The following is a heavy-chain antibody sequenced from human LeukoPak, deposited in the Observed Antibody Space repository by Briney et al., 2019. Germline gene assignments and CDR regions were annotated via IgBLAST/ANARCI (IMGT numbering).Heavy chain of an antibody. J-gene: IGHJ6*03. D-gene: IGHD3-9*01. CDR1: GFTFNTYS. V-gene: IGHV3-20*04. Sequence: RAGGSLRLSCAASGFTFNTYSMNWARQAPGKGLEWVSGINWNGGSTGYADSVKGRFTISRDNAKNSLYLQMNSLRAEDTALYYCARVDSPTDYYYYYMDVWGKGTTVTVSS. CDR3: ARVDSPTDYYYYYMDV. CDR2: INWNGGST.